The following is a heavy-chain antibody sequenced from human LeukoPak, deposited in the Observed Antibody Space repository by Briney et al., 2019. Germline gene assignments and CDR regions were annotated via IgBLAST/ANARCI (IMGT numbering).Heavy chain of an antibody. CDR3: AKTSDWFDY. D-gene: IGHD3-9*01. V-gene: IGHV3-30*02. CDR2: IQYDGSNK. CDR1: GFTFSDYG. J-gene: IGHJ4*02. Sequence: PGGSLRLSCAASGFTFSDYGIHWVRQAPGKGLEWVAFIQYDGSNKYYADSVKGRFTISRDNSKNTLYLQMNSLRPDDTAVYYCAKTSDWFDYWGQGTLVTVSS.